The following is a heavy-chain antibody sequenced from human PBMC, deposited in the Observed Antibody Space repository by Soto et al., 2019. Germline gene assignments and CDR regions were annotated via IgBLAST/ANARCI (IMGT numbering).Heavy chain of an antibody. CDR3: ARSTGIIVVVTAISDDAFDI. CDR1: GFTFSSYS. J-gene: IGHJ3*02. CDR2: ISSSSSYI. D-gene: IGHD2-21*02. V-gene: IGHV3-21*01. Sequence: GGSLRLSCAASGFTFSSYSMNWVRQAPGKGLEWVSSISSSSSYIYYADSVKGRFTISRDNAKNSLYLQMNSLRAEDTAVYYCARSTGIIVVVTAISDDAFDIWGQGTMVTV.